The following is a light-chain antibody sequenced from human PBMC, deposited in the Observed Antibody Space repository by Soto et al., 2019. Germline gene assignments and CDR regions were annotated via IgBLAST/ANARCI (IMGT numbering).Light chain of an antibody. CDR2: DVT. CDR3: SSYTSISTYV. Sequence: QSLLTQPASVSGSSGQSITISCTGTSSDVGGYNFVSWYQQHPDKAPKLMIYDVTNRPSGVSNRFSGSKSGNTASLTISGLQAEYEADYCCSSYTSISTYVFGTGTKVTVL. J-gene: IGLJ1*01. V-gene: IGLV2-14*01. CDR1: SSDVGGYNF.